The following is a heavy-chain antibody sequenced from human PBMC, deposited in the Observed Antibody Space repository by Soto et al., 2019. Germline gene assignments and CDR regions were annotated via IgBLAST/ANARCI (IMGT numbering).Heavy chain of an antibody. CDR2: ISSSSSYI. CDR1: GFTFSSYS. CDR3: AREGFVSSGYYRGLDY. V-gene: IGHV3-21*01. Sequence: EVQLVESGGGLVKPGGSLRLSCAASGFTFSSYSMNWVRQAPGKGLEWVSSISSSSSYIYYADSVKGRFTISRDNAKNSLYLQMNSLRAEDTAVYYCAREGFVSSGYYRGLDYWGQGTLVTVSS. J-gene: IGHJ4*02. D-gene: IGHD3-22*01.